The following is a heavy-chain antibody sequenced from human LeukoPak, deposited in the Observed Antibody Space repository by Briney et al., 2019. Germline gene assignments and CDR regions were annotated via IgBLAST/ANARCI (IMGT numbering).Heavy chain of an antibody. D-gene: IGHD3-22*01. CDR1: GFTFSNYG. CDR2: ISYDGSNK. Sequence: GGSLRLSCAASGFTFSNYGMHWVRQAPGKGLEWVAFISYDGSNKFYADSVKGRFTISRDNSKNTLYLQMNSLRAGDTAVYYCARVYYYDSSGYSGGYYFDYWGQGTLVTVSS. J-gene: IGHJ4*02. V-gene: IGHV3-30*03. CDR3: ARVYYYDSSGYSGGYYFDY.